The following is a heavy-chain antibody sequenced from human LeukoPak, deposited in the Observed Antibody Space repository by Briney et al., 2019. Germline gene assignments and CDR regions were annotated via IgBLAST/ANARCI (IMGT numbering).Heavy chain of an antibody. CDR2: IYYSGST. CDR3: AREADSGYDGGSYYFDY. V-gene: IGHV4-39*07. D-gene: IGHD5-12*01. J-gene: IGHJ4*02. Sequence: SETLSLTCTVSGGSISSSSYYWGWIRQPPGKGLEWIGSIYYSGSTYYNPSLKSRVTISVDTSKNQFSLKLSSVTAADTAVYYCAREADSGYDGGSYYFDYWGQGTLVTVSS. CDR1: GGSISSSSYY.